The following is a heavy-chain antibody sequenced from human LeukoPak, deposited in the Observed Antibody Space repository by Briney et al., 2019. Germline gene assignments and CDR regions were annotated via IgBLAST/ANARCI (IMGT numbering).Heavy chain of an antibody. J-gene: IGHJ4*02. Sequence: PGGSLRLFCAASGLSFSSFAMSWVRQGPARGLEWVSSISSSTSYIYYADSVKGRFTISRDNAKNSLYLQMNSLRAEDTAVYYCARDTAMALYYFDYWGQGTLVTVSS. D-gene: IGHD5-18*01. V-gene: IGHV3-21*01. CDR2: ISSSTSYI. CDR1: GLSFSSFA. CDR3: ARDTAMALYYFDY.